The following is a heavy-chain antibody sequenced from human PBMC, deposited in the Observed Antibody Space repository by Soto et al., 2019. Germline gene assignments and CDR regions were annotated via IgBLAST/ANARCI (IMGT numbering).Heavy chain of an antibody. CDR2: ISYDGSNK. CDR1: GFTFSSYG. V-gene: IGHV3-30*18. D-gene: IGHD2-21*02. J-gene: IGHJ4*02. Sequence: QVQLVESGGGVVQPGRSLRLSCAASGFTFSSYGMHWVRQAPGKGLEWVAVISYDGSNKYYADSVKGRFTISRDNSKNTLYLQMTRLRAEDTAVYYCAKGGAVTADYWGQGTLVTVSS. CDR3: AKGGAVTADY.